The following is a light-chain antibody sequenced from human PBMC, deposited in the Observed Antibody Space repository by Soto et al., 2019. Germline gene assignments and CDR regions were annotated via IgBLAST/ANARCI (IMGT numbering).Light chain of an antibody. CDR1: QGISGW. V-gene: IGKV1-12*01. Sequence: DIQMTQSPSSVSASVGYRITITCRSSQGISGWLAWYQQKPGKAPKLLIYAASTLQSGVPSRFSGSGSGTDFTLTISGLQHEDFGTYYCQQANSFPRTFGQGTKVDIK. CDR3: QQANSFPRT. CDR2: AAS. J-gene: IGKJ1*01.